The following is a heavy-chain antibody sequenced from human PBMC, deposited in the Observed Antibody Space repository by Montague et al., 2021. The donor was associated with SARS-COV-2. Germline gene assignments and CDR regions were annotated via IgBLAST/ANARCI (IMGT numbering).Heavy chain of an antibody. D-gene: IGHD3-10*01. CDR3: TRGIDYYKRGY. V-gene: IGHV4-59*09. Sequence: DYNASLMSRVTISVDTSKHQFSLKLTSVTAADTAVYYCTRGIDYYKRGYWGQGIQVTVSA. J-gene: IGHJ4*02.